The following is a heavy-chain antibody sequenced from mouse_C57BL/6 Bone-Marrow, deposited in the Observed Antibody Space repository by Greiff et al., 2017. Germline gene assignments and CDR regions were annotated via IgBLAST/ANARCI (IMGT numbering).Heavy chain of an antibody. CDR3: ARLSRYSNYEGYFDV. V-gene: IGHV1-62-2*01. J-gene: IGHJ1*01. Sequence: QVQLKQSGAELVKPGASVKLSCKASGYTFTEYTIHWVKQRSGQGLEWIGWFYPGSGSIKYNEKFKDKATLTADKSSSTVYMELSRLTSEDSAVYFGARLSRYSNYEGYFDVWGQGTTGTVSS. D-gene: IGHD2-5*01. CDR1: GYTFTEYT. CDR2: FYPGSGSI.